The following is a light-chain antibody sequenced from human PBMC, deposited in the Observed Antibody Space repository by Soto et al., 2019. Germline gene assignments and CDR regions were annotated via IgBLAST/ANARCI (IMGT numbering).Light chain of an antibody. V-gene: IGKV2-28*01. CDR2: LGS. Sequence: DIVMTQSPLSLPVTPGEPASISCRSSQSLLHSNGYNYLDWYLQKPGQSPQLLIYLGSNRSSGVPDRFSGSGSGTDLTLKISIVEAEDVGVYYCMQALQSPRTFGQGTKVEIK. CDR3: MQALQSPRT. CDR1: QSLLHSNGYNY. J-gene: IGKJ1*01.